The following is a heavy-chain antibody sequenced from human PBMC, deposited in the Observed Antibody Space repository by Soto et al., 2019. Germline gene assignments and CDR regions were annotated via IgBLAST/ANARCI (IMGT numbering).Heavy chain of an antibody. J-gene: IGHJ3*02. D-gene: IGHD1-26*01. CDR3: AKLRSGSETNAFDI. CDR2: ISYDGSNK. CDR1: GFTFSSYG. V-gene: IGHV3-30*18. Sequence: VQLVESGGGFVQPGGSLRLSCVASGFTFSSYGMHWVRQAPGKGLEWVAVISYDGSNKYYADSVKGRFTISRDNSKNTLYLQMNSLRAEDTAVYYCAKLRSGSETNAFDIWGQGTMVTVSS.